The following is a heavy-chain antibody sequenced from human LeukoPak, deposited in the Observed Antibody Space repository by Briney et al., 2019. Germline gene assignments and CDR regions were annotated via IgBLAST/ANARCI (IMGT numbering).Heavy chain of an antibody. D-gene: IGHD4-17*01. CDR3: ASQLETTGFDY. Sequence: SETLSLTCAVYGGSFSGYYWSWIRQPPGKGLEWIGEINHSGSTNYNPSLKSRVTISVDTSKNQFSLKLSSVTAADTAVYYCASQLETTGFDYWGQGTLVTVSS. CDR1: GGSFSGYY. J-gene: IGHJ4*02. V-gene: IGHV4-34*01. CDR2: INHSGST.